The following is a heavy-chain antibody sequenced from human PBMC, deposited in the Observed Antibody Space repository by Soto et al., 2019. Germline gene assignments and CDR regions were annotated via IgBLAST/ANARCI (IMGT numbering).Heavy chain of an antibody. Sequence: GGSLRLSCAASGFTFSSYAMSWVRQAPGKGLEWVAVITYDGSNKYYADSVKGRFTISRDNSKNTLYLQMNSLRAEDTAVYYCAKGPVLSSGYYFYFDYWGQGTLVTVSS. CDR3: AKGPVLSSGYYFYFDY. CDR2: ITYDGSNK. V-gene: IGHV3-30*18. CDR1: GFTFSSYA. J-gene: IGHJ4*02. D-gene: IGHD3-22*01.